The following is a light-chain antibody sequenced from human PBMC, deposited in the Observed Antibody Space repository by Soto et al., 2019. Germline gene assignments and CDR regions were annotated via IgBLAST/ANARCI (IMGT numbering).Light chain of an antibody. V-gene: IGKV3-20*01. CDR1: QSFNSIY. CDR3: HQYDSWT. J-gene: IGKJ1*01. CDR2: GAS. Sequence: IVLTQPPRTLSLLPGETATRSCRASQSFNSIYLAWYQQKPGQAPRLLIYGASSRATGIPDRFSGSGSGTDFTLTISRLEPEDFAVYYCHQYDSWTFGQGTKVDIK.